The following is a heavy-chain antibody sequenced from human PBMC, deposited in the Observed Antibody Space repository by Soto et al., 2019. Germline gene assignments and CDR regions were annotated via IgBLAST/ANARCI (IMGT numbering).Heavy chain of an antibody. V-gene: IGHV4-59*01. Sequence: PSETLSLTCTVSGGSISSYYWSWIRQPPGKGLEWIGYIYYSGSTNYNPSLKSRVTISVDTSKTQFSLKLSSVTAADTAVYYCARGGIAVAGEFDYWGQGTLVTSPQ. CDR1: GGSISSYY. CDR3: ARGGIAVAGEFDY. CDR2: IYYSGST. D-gene: IGHD6-19*01. J-gene: IGHJ4*02.